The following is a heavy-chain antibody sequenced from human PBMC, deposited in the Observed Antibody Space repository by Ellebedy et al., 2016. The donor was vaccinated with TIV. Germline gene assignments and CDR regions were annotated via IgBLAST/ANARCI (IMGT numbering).Heavy chain of an antibody. CDR1: GYTFTGYY. CDR2: INPNSGGT. CDR3: ARLTTVTTDYYYGMDV. V-gene: IGHV1-2*02. Sequence: ASVKVSCXASGYTFTGYYMHWVRQAPGQGLEWMGWINPNSGGTNYAQKFQGRVTMTRDTSISTAYMELSRLRSDDTVVYYCARLTTVTTDYYYGMDVWGQGTTVTVSS. J-gene: IGHJ6*02. D-gene: IGHD4-17*01.